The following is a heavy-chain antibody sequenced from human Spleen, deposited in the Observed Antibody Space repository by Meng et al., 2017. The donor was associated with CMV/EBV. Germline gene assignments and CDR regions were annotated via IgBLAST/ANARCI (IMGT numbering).Heavy chain of an antibody. CDR2: IRYDGSNK. CDR3: ATGYYDFWSGFLGASAFDI. CDR1: GFTFSSYA. J-gene: IGHJ3*02. Sequence: GESLKISCAASGFTFSSYAMSWVRQAPGKGLEWVAFIRYDGSNKYYADSVKGRFTISRDNSKNTLYLQMNSLRAEDTAVYYCATGYYDFWSGFLGASAFDIWGQGTMVTVSS. V-gene: IGHV3-30*02. D-gene: IGHD3-3*01.